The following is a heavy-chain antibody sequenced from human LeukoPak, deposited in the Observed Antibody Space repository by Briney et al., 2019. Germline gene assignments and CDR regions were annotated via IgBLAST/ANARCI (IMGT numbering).Heavy chain of an antibody. CDR3: ARAYYYGSGSHRPFDY. D-gene: IGHD3-10*01. Sequence: GGSLRLSCAASEFTFSTYWMSWVRQAPGEGLEWVANIKQDGSEKYYVDSVKGRFTISRDNAKNSLYLQMNSLRAEDTAVYYCARAYYYGSGSHRPFDYWGQGTLVTVSS. V-gene: IGHV3-7*04. J-gene: IGHJ4*02. CDR2: IKQDGSEK. CDR1: EFTFSTYW.